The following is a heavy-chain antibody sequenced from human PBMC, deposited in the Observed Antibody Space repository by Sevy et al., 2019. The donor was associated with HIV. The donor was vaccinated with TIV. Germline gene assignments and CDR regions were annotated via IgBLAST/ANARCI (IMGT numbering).Heavy chain of an antibody. J-gene: IGHJ4*02. CDR2: ISSSTSTI. V-gene: IGHV3-48*01. CDR1: AFTFSSYS. Sequence: GESLKISCAASAFTFSSYSMNWVHQAPGKGLEWVSYISSSTSTIYYADSVKGRFTISRDNAKNSLYLQMNSLRAEDTAVYYCARLSGYSSSWSYFDYWGQGTLVTVSS. D-gene: IGHD6-13*01. CDR3: ARLSGYSSSWSYFDY.